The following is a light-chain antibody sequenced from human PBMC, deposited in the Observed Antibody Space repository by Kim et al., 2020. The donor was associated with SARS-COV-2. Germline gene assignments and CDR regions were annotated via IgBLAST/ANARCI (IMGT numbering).Light chain of an antibody. CDR1: SLRSYY. Sequence: LGQTVRITWQGDSLRSYYASWYQQKPGQAPVLVIYGKNNRPSGIPDRFSGSSSGNTASLTITGAQAEDEADYYCNSRDSSGNHYVFGTGTKVTVL. CDR2: GKN. J-gene: IGLJ1*01. V-gene: IGLV3-19*01. CDR3: NSRDSSGNHYV.